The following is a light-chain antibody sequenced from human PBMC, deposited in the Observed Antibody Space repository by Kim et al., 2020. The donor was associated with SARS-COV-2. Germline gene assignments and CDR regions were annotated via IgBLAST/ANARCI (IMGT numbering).Light chain of an antibody. V-gene: IGKV1-39*01. J-gene: IGKJ2*01. CDR2: AAS. Sequence: SASVGDRVTITCRASQNIKSFLNWYQQKPGKAPKLLIYAASSLQSGVPSRFTGSGSGTDFALTIGDLQVEDFATYFCQQSYDTPQTFAPGTKLEI. CDR3: QQSYDTPQT. CDR1: QNIKSF.